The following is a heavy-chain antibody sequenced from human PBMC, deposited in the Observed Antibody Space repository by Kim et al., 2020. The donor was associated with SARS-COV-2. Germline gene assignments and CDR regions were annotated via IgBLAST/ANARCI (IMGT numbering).Heavy chain of an antibody. D-gene: IGHD6-6*01. J-gene: IGHJ6*02. CDR3: ASGIAARYYYYGMDV. Sequence: PSLKRRVTISVDTSKNQFTLKLSSVTAADTAVYYCASGIAARYYYYGMDVWGQGTTVTVSS. V-gene: IGHV4-59*09.